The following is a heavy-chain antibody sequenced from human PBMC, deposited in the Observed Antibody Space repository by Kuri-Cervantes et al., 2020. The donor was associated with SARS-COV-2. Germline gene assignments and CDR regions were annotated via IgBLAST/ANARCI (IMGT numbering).Heavy chain of an antibody. V-gene: IGHV1-46*01. J-gene: IGHJ4*02. CDR2: INPSGGST. Sequence: ASVKVSCKASGYTFTSYYMHWVRQAPGQGLEWMGIINPSGGSTSYAQKFQGRVTMTRDTSTSTVYMELSSLRSEDTAVYYCARFGYDFWSGYYYFDYWGQGTLVTVSS. CDR1: GYTFTSYY. D-gene: IGHD3-3*01. CDR3: ARFGYDFWSGYYYFDY.